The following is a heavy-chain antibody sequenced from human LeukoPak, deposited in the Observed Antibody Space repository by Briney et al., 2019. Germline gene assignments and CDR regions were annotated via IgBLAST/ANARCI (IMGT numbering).Heavy chain of an antibody. V-gene: IGHV1-18*01. CDR2: ISAYNGNT. Sequence: ASVKVSCKASGYTFTSYGISWVRQAPGQGLEWMGWISAYNGNTNYAQKLQGRVTMTTDTSTSTAYMELRSLRSDDTAVYYCARSMVRGVIIIRSGNYYMDVWGKGTTVTVSS. CDR1: GYTFTSYG. D-gene: IGHD3-10*01. J-gene: IGHJ6*03. CDR3: ARSMVRGVIIIRSGNYYMDV.